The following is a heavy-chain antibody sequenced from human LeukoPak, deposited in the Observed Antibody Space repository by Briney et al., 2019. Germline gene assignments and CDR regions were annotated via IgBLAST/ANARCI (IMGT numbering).Heavy chain of an antibody. J-gene: IGHJ3*02. D-gene: IGHD3-10*01. CDR1: GYTFTSYY. CDR2: INPSGGST. V-gene: IGHV1-46*03. CDR3: ARSLGSGPNDAFDI. Sequence: PGGSLRLSCAASGYTFTSYYMHWVRQAPGQGLEWMGIINPSGGSTSYAQKFQGRVTMTGDTSTSTVYMELSSLRSEDTAVYYCARSLGSGPNDAFDIWGQGTMVTVSS.